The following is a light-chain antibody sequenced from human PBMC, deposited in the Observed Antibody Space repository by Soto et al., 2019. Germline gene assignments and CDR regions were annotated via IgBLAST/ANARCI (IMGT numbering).Light chain of an antibody. V-gene: IGKV1-33*01. CDR2: DAS. CDR3: QQYDNPPRT. J-gene: IGKJ4*01. Sequence: DIQMTQSPSSLSASVGDRVTITCQASQNISNYLNWYQQKPGKAPTLLIYDASNLETGVPSRFSGSGSGTDFTFTSSSLQPEDIASYYCQQYDNPPRTFGGGTKVEIK. CDR1: QNISNY.